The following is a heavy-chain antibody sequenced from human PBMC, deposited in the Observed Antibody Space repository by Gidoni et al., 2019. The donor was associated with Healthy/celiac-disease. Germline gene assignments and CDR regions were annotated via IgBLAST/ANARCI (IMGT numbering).Heavy chain of an antibody. CDR2: INHSGST. D-gene: IGHD6-6*01. J-gene: IGHJ4*02. CDR1: GGSFSGYY. CDR3: ARGPRYSSSSLAYY. V-gene: IGHV4-34*01. Sequence: QVQLQQWGAGLLKPSETLSLTCAVYGGSFSGYYWSWIRQPPGKGLEWIGEINHSGSTNYNPSLKSRVTISVDTSKNQFSLKLSSVTAADTAVYYCARGPRYSSSSLAYYWGQGTLVTVS.